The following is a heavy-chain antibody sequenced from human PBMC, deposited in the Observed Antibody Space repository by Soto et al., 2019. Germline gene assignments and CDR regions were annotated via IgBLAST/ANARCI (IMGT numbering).Heavy chain of an antibody. D-gene: IGHD2-2*01. Sequence: QVQLQESGPGLVKPSQTLSLTCTVSGGSISSGDYYWSWIRQPPGKGLEWIGYIYYSGSTYYNPSLKSRVTISVDTSKNQFSLKLSSVTAADTAVYYCATGYCSSTSCSYPYYYYGMDVWGQGTTVTVSS. CDR2: IYYSGST. CDR1: GGSISSGDYY. V-gene: IGHV4-30-4*01. J-gene: IGHJ6*02. CDR3: ATGYCSSTSCSYPYYYYGMDV.